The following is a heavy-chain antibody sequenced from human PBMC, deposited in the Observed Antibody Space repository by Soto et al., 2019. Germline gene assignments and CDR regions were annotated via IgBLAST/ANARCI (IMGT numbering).Heavy chain of an antibody. Sequence: PSETLSLTCAVSGGSMNTYYWGWFRQPPGKGLEWVGYIYYSGSTTYSPSLKSRVTISIDRTKNQFSLNLSSVTAADTAVYYCASGNDYGDNPWGQGTLVTVSS. D-gene: IGHD3-10*01. CDR3: ASGNDYGDNP. V-gene: IGHV4-59*12. CDR1: GGSMNTYY. CDR2: IYYSGST. J-gene: IGHJ4*02.